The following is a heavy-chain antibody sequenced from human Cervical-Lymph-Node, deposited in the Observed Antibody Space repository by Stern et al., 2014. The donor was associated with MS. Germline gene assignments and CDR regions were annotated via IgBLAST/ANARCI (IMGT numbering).Heavy chain of an antibody. CDR3: ARDQRGITIFGVVTDYYYLGMDV. V-gene: IGHV1-2*02. CDR1: GYIFTGYY. D-gene: IGHD3-3*01. CDR2: INPNTGGT. Sequence: QVQLVQSGAEVKKPGASVKVSCKTSGYIFTGYYIHWVRQAPGQVLEWMAWINPNTGGTKYAQKFQGRVTMSRDTSISTAYVELSSLTSDDTAVYYCARDQRGITIFGVVTDYYYLGMDVWGQGTTVTVSS. J-gene: IGHJ6*02.